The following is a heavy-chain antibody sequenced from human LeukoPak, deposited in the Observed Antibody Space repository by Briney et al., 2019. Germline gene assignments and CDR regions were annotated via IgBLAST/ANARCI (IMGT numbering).Heavy chain of an antibody. CDR1: GYTFTSYG. J-gene: IGHJ4*02. CDR3: ARTPRTLWFGELPNDY. Sequence: ASVKVSCKASGYTFTSYGISWVRRAPGQGLEWMGWISAYNGNTNYAQKLQGRATMTTDTSTSTAYMELRSLRSDDTAVYYCARTPRTLWFGELPNDYWGQGTLVTVSS. CDR2: ISAYNGNT. V-gene: IGHV1-18*01. D-gene: IGHD3-10*01.